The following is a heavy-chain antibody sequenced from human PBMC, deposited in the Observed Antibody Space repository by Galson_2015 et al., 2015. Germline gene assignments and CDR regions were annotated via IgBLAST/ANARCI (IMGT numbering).Heavy chain of an antibody. Sequence: SLRLSCAASGFTFSNYGMHWVRQAPGKGLEWVAIISYDGNYKYYADSVESRFTISRDNSKNTLYLQMNSLRAEDTAVYYCAKEEGCSAGSRCYFDSWGQGSLVTVSS. CDR2: ISYDGNYK. J-gene: IGHJ4*02. CDR3: AKEEGCSAGSRCYFDS. D-gene: IGHD3-10*01. V-gene: IGHV3-30*18. CDR1: GFTFSNYG.